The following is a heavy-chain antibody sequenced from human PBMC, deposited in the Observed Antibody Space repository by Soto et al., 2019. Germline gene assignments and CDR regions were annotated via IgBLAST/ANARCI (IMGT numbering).Heavy chain of an antibody. Sequence: GLTLVKPTQTLTLTCTFSGFSLNTAGAGVGWIRQPPGKALEWLAVIYWNDDKRFSPSLKSKLTITKDTSRNQVVLTMTNMDPVDTATYYCAHRGYGDYPRDNWFDPWGQGTLVTVSS. CDR1: GFSLNTAGAG. CDR3: AHRGYGDYPRDNWFDP. J-gene: IGHJ5*02. V-gene: IGHV2-5*01. D-gene: IGHD4-17*01. CDR2: IYWNDDK.